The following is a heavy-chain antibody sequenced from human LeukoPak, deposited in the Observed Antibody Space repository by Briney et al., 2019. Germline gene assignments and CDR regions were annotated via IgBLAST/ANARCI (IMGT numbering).Heavy chain of an antibody. V-gene: IGHV1-18*01. CDR1: DHTFNNYG. CDR2: ISAYNGNT. D-gene: IGHD3-16*01. Sequence: VASVKVSCKTSDHTFNNYGISWVRQAPGQGLEWMGWISAYNGNTNYAQKFQGRVTMTKDTSTSTVYMELSSLRSEDTAVYYCARRFRGASDHYYYMDVWGKGTTVTISS. J-gene: IGHJ6*03. CDR3: ARRFRGASDHYYYMDV.